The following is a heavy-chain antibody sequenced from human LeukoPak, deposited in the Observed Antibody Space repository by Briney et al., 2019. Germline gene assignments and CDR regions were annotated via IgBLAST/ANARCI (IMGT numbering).Heavy chain of an antibody. CDR2: INPNSGGT. CDR1: GYTFTGYY. Sequence: ASVKVSCKASGYTFTGYYMHWVRQAPGQGLEWMGWINPNSGGTNYAQKFQGRVTMTRDTSISTAYMELSRLRSDDTAVYYCARAHSGYVWGEPYYYYYYMDVWGKGTTVTVSS. J-gene: IGHJ6*03. CDR3: ARAHSGYVWGEPYYYYYYMDV. V-gene: IGHV1-2*02. D-gene: IGHD5-12*01.